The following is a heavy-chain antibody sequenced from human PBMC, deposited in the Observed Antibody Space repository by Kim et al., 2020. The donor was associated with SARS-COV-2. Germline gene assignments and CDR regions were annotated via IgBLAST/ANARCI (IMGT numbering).Heavy chain of an antibody. Sequence: RYALMFWGRVTVTMDTTTSTLYMEMTSLRSEDKAVYYCAREGESLKHFDYWGQGTLVTVSS. V-gene: IGHV1-46*01. CDR3: AREGESLKHFDY. D-gene: IGHD3-16*01. J-gene: IGHJ4*02.